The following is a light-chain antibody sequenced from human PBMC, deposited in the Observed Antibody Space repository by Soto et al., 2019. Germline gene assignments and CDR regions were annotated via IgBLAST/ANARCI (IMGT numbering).Light chain of an antibody. CDR1: QTVRNNY. V-gene: IGKV3-20*01. CDR2: DAS. J-gene: IGKJ4*01. Sequence: EIVMTQSPTILSVSPGERTTLSCRASQTVRNNYLAWYQQKPGQAPTLLIYDASNRATGIPDRFSGGGSGTDFTLTISRLEPEDFAVYYCQQFASYPLTFGGGTKV. CDR3: QQFASYPLT.